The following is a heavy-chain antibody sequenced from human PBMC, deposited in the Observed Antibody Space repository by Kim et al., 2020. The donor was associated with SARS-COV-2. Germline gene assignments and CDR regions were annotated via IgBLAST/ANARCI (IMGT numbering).Heavy chain of an antibody. Sequence: SETLSLTCTVSGGSISSSSYYWGWIRQPPGKGLEWIGSIYYSGSTYYNPSLKSRVTISVDTSKNQFSLKLSSVTAADTAVYYCARHRIVVDSVDAFDIWGQGTMVTVSS. CDR2: IYYSGST. CDR1: GGSISSSSYY. V-gene: IGHV4-39*01. J-gene: IGHJ3*02. D-gene: IGHD3-22*01. CDR3: ARHRIVVDSVDAFDI.